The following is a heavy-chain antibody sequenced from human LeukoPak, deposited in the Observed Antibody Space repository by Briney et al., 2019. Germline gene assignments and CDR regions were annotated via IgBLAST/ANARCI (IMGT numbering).Heavy chain of an antibody. V-gene: IGHV1-8*01. CDR3: ARSLRYGSGSYLWFDP. D-gene: IGHD3-10*01. J-gene: IGHJ5*02. Sequence: ASVKVSCKASGYTFTSYDINWVRQATGQGLEWMGWMNPNSGNTGYAQKFQGRVTMTRNTSISTANMELSSLRSEDTAVYYCARSLRYGSGSYLWFDPWGQGTLVTVSS. CDR2: MNPNSGNT. CDR1: GYTFTSYD.